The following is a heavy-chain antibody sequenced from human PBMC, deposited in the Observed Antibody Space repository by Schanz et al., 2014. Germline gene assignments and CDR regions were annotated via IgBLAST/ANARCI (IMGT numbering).Heavy chain of an antibody. Sequence: QVHLVQSGAEVHKPGASVKVSCKASGYTFTSDSMHWVRQAPGQGLEWMGMINPSGGSTTYAQKFQGRVTFTADKSTSTAYMELSSLKSEDTAVYYCARGPLGTSPWGQGTLVTVSS. D-gene: IGHD5-12*01. CDR3: ARGPLGTSP. CDR2: INPSGGST. J-gene: IGHJ5*02. CDR1: GYTFTSDS. V-gene: IGHV1-46*01.